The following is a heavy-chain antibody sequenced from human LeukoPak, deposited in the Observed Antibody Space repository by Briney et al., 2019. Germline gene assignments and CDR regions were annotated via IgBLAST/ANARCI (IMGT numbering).Heavy chain of an antibody. Sequence: GGSLRLSCAASGFTFSSYCMNWVRQAPGEGLEWVSSISSSRSYIYYADSVKGRFTISRDNAKNSLYLQMTSLRAEDTAVYYCARGTYYYDSGDYWGQGTLVTVSS. CDR2: ISSSRSYI. CDR1: GFTFSSYC. CDR3: ARGTYYYDSGDY. V-gene: IGHV3-21*01. D-gene: IGHD3-22*01. J-gene: IGHJ4*02.